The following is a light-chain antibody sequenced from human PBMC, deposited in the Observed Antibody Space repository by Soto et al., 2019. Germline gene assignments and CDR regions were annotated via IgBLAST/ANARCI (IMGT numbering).Light chain of an antibody. CDR3: HQYNSYWT. V-gene: IGKV1-5*03. CDR1: QSISSW. CDR2: KAS. J-gene: IGKJ1*01. Sequence: DIQMTQSPSTLSASVGDRVTITCRASQSISSWLAWYQQKPGKAPKLLIYKASSLESGVPSRFSGSGSGTEFTLTIRSLQPDDFATYYCHQYNSYWTFGQGTKVEIK.